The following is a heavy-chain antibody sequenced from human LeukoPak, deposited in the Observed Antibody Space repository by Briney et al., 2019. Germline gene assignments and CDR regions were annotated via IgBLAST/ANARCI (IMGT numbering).Heavy chain of an antibody. Sequence: PGGSLRLSCAASGFTFSTYGMTWVRQAPGKGLEWVSLIYSSGSTYYADSVKGRFTISRDNSKNTLYLQMNSLRAEDTAVYYCARGGGSGRWGSAFDMWGQETMVTVSS. CDR3: ARGGGSGRWGSAFDM. CDR2: IYSSGST. D-gene: IGHD6-19*01. CDR1: GFTFSTYG. J-gene: IGHJ3*02. V-gene: IGHV3-66*01.